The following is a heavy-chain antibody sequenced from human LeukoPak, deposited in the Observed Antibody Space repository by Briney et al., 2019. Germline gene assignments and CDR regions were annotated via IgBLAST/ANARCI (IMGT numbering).Heavy chain of an antibody. Sequence: GGSLGLSCAASGFTFSSYSMNWVRQAPGKGLEWVSSISSSSSYIYYADSVKGRFTISRDNAKNSLYLQMNSLRAEDTAVYYCARALTSSWSIDYWGQGTLVTVSS. J-gene: IGHJ4*02. V-gene: IGHV3-21*01. D-gene: IGHD6-13*01. CDR1: GFTFSSYS. CDR2: ISSSSSYI. CDR3: ARALTSSWSIDY.